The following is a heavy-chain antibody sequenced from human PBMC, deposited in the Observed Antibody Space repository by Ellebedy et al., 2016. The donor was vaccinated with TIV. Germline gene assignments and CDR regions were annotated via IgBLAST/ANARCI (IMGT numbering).Heavy chain of an antibody. Sequence: GSLRLSCAASGFSFSSYWMSWVRQPPGKGLEWIGYVSYSGTTNYNPSLKSRVTISVDTSNNRFSLKLNSVTAADTAVYYCARTFTERLGGLATHWVLDYWGQGTLVTASS. CDR3: ARTFTERLGGLATHWVLDY. V-gene: IGHV4-59*01. J-gene: IGHJ4*02. D-gene: IGHD5-12*01. CDR1: GFSFSSYW. CDR2: VSYSGTT.